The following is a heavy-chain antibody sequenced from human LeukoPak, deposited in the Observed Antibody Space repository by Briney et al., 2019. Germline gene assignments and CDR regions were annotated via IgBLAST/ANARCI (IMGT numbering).Heavy chain of an antibody. D-gene: IGHD3-22*01. CDR2: ISAYNGNT. Sequence: ASVTDSFKASGYTFTSYGISWVRQAPGQGLEWMGWISAYNGNTNYAQKLQGRVTMTTDTSTSTAYMELRSLRSDDTAVYYCARAGLYYYDSSGYSSFDYWGQGTLVTVSS. CDR1: GYTFTSYG. V-gene: IGHV1-18*01. CDR3: ARAGLYYYDSSGYSSFDY. J-gene: IGHJ4*02.